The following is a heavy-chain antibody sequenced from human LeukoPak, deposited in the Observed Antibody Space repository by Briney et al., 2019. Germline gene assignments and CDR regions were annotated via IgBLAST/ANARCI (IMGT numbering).Heavy chain of an antibody. D-gene: IGHD6-25*01. J-gene: IGHJ2*01. CDR1: GFTFNTYW. CDR2: IKEDGNEK. CDR3: ARGPPWYFDL. V-gene: IGHV3-7*01. Sequence: GGSLRLSCAVSGFTFNTYWMSWVRQAPGKGLEWVANIKEDGNEKKYVDSVKGRFTISRDNAKNTLYLQMNSLTAEDTAVYYCARGPPWYFDLWGRGTLVTVSS.